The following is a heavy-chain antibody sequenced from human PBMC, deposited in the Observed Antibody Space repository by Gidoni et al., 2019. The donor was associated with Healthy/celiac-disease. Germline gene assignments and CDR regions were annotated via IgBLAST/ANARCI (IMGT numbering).Heavy chain of an antibody. J-gene: IGHJ6*02. CDR2: INHSGST. V-gene: IGHV4-34*01. Sequence: QVQLQQWGAGLLKPSETLSLTCAVYCGSFSGYYWSWIRQPPGKGLEWIGEINHSGSTNYNPSLKSRVTISVDTSKNQFSLKLSSVTAADTAVYYCARVPPLKYDIRDYYYGMDVWGQGTTVTVSS. CDR3: ARVPPLKYDIRDYYYGMDV. D-gene: IGHD3-9*01. CDR1: CGSFSGYY.